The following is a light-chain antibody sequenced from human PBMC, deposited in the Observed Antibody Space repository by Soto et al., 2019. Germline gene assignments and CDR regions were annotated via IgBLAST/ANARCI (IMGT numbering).Light chain of an antibody. J-gene: IGLJ1*01. Sequence: QSALTQPASVSGSPGQPITISCTGTSSDVGGYNYVSWYQQHPGKAPKLMIYDVSNRPSGVSNRFSGSKSGNTASLTISGLQAEDEADYYCSSYTSSSLYVFGTGTKLTVL. CDR1: SSDVGGYNY. CDR2: DVS. V-gene: IGLV2-14*01. CDR3: SSYTSSSLYV.